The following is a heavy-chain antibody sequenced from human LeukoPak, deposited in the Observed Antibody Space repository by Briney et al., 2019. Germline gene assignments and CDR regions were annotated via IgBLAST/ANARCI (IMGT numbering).Heavy chain of an antibody. CDR1: GGSISSYY. V-gene: IGHV4-59*01. J-gene: IGHJ6*03. CDR2: IYYSGST. CDR3: ARGLPPEGYLLRYFDWLSPYMDV. Sequence: PSETLSLTCTVSGGSISSYYWSWIRQPPGKGLEWIGYIYYSGSTNYNPSLKSRVTISVDTSKNQFSLKLSSVTAADTAVYYCARGLPPEGYLLRYFDWLSPYMDVWGKGTTVTVSS. D-gene: IGHD3-9*01.